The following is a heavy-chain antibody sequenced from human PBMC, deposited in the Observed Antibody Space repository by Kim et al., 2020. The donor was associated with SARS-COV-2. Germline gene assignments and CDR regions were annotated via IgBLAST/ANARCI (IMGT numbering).Heavy chain of an antibody. CDR2: IRSKAYGGTT. D-gene: IGHD3-3*01. CDR1: GFTFGDYA. V-gene: IGHV3-49*04. CDR3: TRGYYDFWSGPRRGIDY. J-gene: IGHJ4*02. Sequence: GGSLRLSCTASGFTFGDYAMSWVRQAPGKGLEWVGFIRSKAYGGTTEYAASVKGRFTISRDDSKSIAYLQMNSLKTEDTAVYYCTRGYYDFWSGPRRGIDYWGQGTLVTVSS.